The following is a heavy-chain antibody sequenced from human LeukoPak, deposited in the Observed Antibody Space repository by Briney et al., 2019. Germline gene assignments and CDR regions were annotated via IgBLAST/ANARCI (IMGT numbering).Heavy chain of an antibody. Sequence: GGSLRLSCAASGFTFSSYGMHWVRQAPGKGLERVAVIWYDGSNKYYADSVKGRFTISRDNSKNTLYLQMNSLRAEDTAVYYCAKSPRSSTSCADYWGQGTLVTVSS. D-gene: IGHD2-2*01. V-gene: IGHV3-33*06. CDR1: GFTFSSYG. CDR3: AKSPRSSTSCADY. J-gene: IGHJ4*02. CDR2: IWYDGSNK.